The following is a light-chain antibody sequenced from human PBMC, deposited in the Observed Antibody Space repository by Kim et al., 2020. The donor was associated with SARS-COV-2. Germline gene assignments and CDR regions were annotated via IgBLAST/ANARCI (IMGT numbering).Light chain of an antibody. V-gene: IGLV7-43*01. J-gene: IGLJ3*02. CDR1: TGAVTCVYY. CDR2: TAS. CDR3: LLYYGGVWV. Sequence: PGVTVTLSCASNTGAVTCVYYPNWFQLKPGQAPRSMIPTASGRHSWTPARFSGSLLGGKAALTLSGVQPEDAAEYYCLLYYGGVWVFGGGTKLTVL.